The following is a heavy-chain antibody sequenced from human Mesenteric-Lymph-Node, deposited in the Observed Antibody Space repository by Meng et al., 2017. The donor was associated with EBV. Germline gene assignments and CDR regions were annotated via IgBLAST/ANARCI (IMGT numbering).Heavy chain of an antibody. V-gene: IGHV6-1*01. Sequence: QVQLQQSGPGLVKPSXTPPLTCVISGESVSRSSAAWTWIRQSPSRGLEWLGRTYYRSKWYNDYVVFVKSRITINPDTSKNQFSLQLNSVPPEDTAVYYCARGATSVFDLWGRGTLVTVSS. CDR3: ARGATSVFDL. CDR2: TYYRSKWYN. J-gene: IGHJ2*01. CDR1: GESVSRSSAA.